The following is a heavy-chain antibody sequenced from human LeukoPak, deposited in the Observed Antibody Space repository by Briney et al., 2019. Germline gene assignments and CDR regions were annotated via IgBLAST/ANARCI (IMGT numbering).Heavy chain of an antibody. J-gene: IGHJ3*02. CDR1: GFTFSSNA. CDR3: AKVDGREWPGAHAFDM. Sequence: PGGSLRLSCGVSGFTFSSNAMTWVRQAPGKGLEWVSAISGSGDRTYYVDSVAGRFTISRDNYKSTLYLQMSSLRADDTAVYYCAKVDGREWPGAHAFDMWGQGTVVTVSS. CDR2: ISGSGDRT. V-gene: IGHV3-23*01. D-gene: IGHD3-3*01.